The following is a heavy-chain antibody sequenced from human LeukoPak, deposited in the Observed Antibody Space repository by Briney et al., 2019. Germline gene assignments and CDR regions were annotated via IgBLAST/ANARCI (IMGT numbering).Heavy chain of an antibody. V-gene: IGHV3-21*01. CDR2: ITSTSSYI. CDR3: ARTYYYDSGSYYRWFDP. D-gene: IGHD3-10*01. CDR1: GFTFSNYN. Sequence: PGGSLRLSCAASGFTFSNYNMNWVRQAPGKGLEWISSITSTSSYIYYADSVRGRFTISRDNAKNSLYLQMNSLRAEDTAVYYCARTYYYDSGSYYRWFDPWGQGTLVTVSS. J-gene: IGHJ5*02.